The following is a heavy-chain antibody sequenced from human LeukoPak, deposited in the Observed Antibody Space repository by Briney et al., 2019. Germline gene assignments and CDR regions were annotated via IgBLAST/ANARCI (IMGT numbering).Heavy chain of an antibody. CDR1: GYTFTGYY. D-gene: IGHD2-2*01. V-gene: IGHV1-46*01. CDR2: INPSGGST. Sequence: GASVKVSCKASGYTFTGYYMHWVRQAPGQGLEWMGIINPSGGSTSYAQKFQGRVTMTRDTSTSTVYMELSSLRSEDTAVYYCAREGILVPAAMEVGWFDPWGQGTLVTVSS. J-gene: IGHJ5*02. CDR3: AREGILVPAAMEVGWFDP.